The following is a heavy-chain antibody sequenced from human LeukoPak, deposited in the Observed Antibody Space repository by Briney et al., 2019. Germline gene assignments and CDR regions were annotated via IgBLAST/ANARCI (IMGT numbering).Heavy chain of an antibody. CDR1: GFTFSSYA. Sequence: PGGSLRLSCAASGFTFSSYAMSWVRQAPGKGLEWVSAISGSGGSTYYADSVKGRFTISRDNSKNTLYLQMNSLRAEDTAVYYCANLFIVVVPAAQGYWGQGTLVTVSS. V-gene: IGHV3-23*01. CDR2: ISGSGGST. J-gene: IGHJ4*02. CDR3: ANLFIVVVPAAQGY. D-gene: IGHD2-2*01.